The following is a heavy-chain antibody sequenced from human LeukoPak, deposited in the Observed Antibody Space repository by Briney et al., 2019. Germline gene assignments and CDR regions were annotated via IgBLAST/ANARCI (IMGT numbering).Heavy chain of an antibody. D-gene: IGHD4-11*01. CDR1: GGSFSGYY. Sequence: SETLSLTCAVYGGSFSGYYWSWIRQPPGKGLEWIGEINHSGSTNYNPSLKSRVTISVDTSKNRFSLKLSSVTAADTAVYYCARDLQSSAFDIWGQGTMVTVSS. V-gene: IGHV4-34*01. J-gene: IGHJ3*02. CDR2: INHSGST. CDR3: ARDLQSSAFDI.